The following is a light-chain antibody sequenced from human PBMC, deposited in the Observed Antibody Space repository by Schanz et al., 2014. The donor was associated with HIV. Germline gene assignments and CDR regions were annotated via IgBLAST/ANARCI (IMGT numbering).Light chain of an antibody. CDR1: QSVSSNY. J-gene: IGKJ3*01. Sequence: PGERATLSCRASQSVSSNYLGWYQQKPGQAPRLVIYGASSRATGIPDRFSGSGSGTDFTLTISRLEPEDFAVYYCQLYDTSPLFTFGPGTKVEIK. CDR3: QLYDTSPLFT. CDR2: GAS. V-gene: IGKV3-20*01.